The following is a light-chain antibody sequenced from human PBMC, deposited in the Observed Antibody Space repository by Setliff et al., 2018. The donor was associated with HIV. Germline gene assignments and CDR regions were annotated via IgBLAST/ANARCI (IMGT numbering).Light chain of an antibody. CDR3: CSYAGRYIYV. Sequence: QSVLTQPPSASGTPGQKVTISCSGSSSNIGSNTVNWYQQLPGTAPKLLIYSSNVRPSRVPDRFSGSKSGTSASLAISGLQAEDEADYYCCSYAGRYIYVFGTGTRSPS. CDR1: SSNIGSNT. V-gene: IGLV1-44*01. J-gene: IGLJ1*01. CDR2: SSN.